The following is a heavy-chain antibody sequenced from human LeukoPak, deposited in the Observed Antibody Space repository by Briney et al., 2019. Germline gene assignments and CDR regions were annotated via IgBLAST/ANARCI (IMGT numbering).Heavy chain of an antibody. V-gene: IGHV1-18*01. D-gene: IGHD3-22*01. CDR1: VYTFTSYG. CDR2: ISAYNGNT. Sequence: ASVKVSCKASVYTFTSYGIRWVRQAPAQGLEWMGWISAYNGNTNYAQNLQGRVTITTDTSTSTAHMELRSLRSDDTAVYYCARHYYDSSGLYFFDYWGQGTLVTVSS. J-gene: IGHJ4*02. CDR3: ARHYYDSSGLYFFDY.